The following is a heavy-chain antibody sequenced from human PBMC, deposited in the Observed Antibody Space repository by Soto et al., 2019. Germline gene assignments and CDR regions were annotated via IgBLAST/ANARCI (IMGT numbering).Heavy chain of an antibody. V-gene: IGHV4-34*01. J-gene: IGHJ4*02. CDR3: ARGAPIVVVPAAIPLRFDY. D-gene: IGHD2-2*01. CDR2: INHSGST. Sequence: SETLSLTCAVYGGSFSGYYWSWIRQPPGKGLEWIGEINHSGSTNYNPSLKSRVTISVDTSKNQFSLKLGSVTAADTAVYYCARGAPIVVVPAAIPLRFDYWGQGTLVTVSS. CDR1: GGSFSGYY.